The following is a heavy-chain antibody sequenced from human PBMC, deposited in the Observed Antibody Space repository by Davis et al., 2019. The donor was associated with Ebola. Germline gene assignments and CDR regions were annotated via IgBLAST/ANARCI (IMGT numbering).Heavy chain of an antibody. Sequence: ASVKVSCKASGYTFTSYAMNWVRQAPGQGLEWMGWINTNTGNPTYAQGFTGRFVFSLDTSVSTAYLQISSLKAEDTAVYYCARRDSSGWIVKYFQHWGQGTLVTVSS. J-gene: IGHJ1*01. V-gene: IGHV7-4-1*02. D-gene: IGHD6-19*01. CDR1: GYTFTSYA. CDR3: ARRDSSGWIVKYFQH. CDR2: INTNTGNP.